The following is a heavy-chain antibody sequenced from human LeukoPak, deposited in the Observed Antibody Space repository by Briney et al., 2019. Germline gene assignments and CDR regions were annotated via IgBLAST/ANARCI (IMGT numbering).Heavy chain of an antibody. Sequence: SETLSLTCTVSGGSISSYDWSWIRQPAGKGLEWIGRIYTRGSTNYNPSLKSRVSMSVDTSKNQFSLKLSSVTAADTAVYYCAGTYYYDSSGYYYPGGYWGQGTLVTVSS. CDR1: GGSISSYD. CDR3: AGTYYYDSSGYYYPGGY. CDR2: IYTRGST. J-gene: IGHJ4*02. V-gene: IGHV4-4*07. D-gene: IGHD3-22*01.